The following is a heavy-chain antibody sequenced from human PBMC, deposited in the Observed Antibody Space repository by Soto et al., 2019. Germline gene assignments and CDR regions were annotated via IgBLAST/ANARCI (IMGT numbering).Heavy chain of an antibody. CDR2: VNHSGDRT. CDR3: AGGTWPLGDN. D-gene: IGHD3-16*01. CDR1: GFTFSSYA. Sequence: EVQLLESGGGLVQPGGSLRLSCAASGFTFSSYALTWVRQAPGKGLEWVSAVNHSGDRTYYADSVKGRFTISRDTSKNTLYLQMDSLRVEDTAVYYCAGGTWPLGDNWGQGTLVTVSS. V-gene: IGHV3-23*01. J-gene: IGHJ4*02.